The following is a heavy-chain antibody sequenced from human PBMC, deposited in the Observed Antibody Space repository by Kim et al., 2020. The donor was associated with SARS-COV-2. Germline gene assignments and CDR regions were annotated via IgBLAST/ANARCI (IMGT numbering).Heavy chain of an antibody. V-gene: IGHV6-1*01. D-gene: IGHD3-16*01. J-gene: IGHJ5*02. CDR3: ASGLGGRFDP. Sequence: YFDEAVSVKSRITINPDTSKNQVSLQLNSGTPEDTAVYYCASGLGGRFDPWGQGTLVTVSS. CDR2: YF.